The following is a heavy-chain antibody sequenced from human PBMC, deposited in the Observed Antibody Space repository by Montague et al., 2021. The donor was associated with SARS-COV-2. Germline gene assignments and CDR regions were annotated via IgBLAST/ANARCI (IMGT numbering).Heavy chain of an antibody. Sequence: SETLSLTCTVSGVSVTDYYWSWIRQPPGKGLEWVGDVLYNKGTNFNPSLKSRVAISVDTSKNQFSPRLPSVTAADTAFYYCMRHPHYDGLNGPPDFWGQGTLVTVSS. CDR3: MRHPHYDGLNGPPDF. V-gene: IGHV4-59*08. D-gene: IGHD3-9*01. CDR1: GVSVTDYY. CDR2: VLYNKGT. J-gene: IGHJ4*02.